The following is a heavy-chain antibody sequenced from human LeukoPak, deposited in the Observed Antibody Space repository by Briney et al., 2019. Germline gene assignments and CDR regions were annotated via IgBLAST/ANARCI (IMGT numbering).Heavy chain of an antibody. CDR1: GGSISGYY. J-gene: IGHJ4*02. D-gene: IGHD5-12*01. CDR2: IYYSGST. CDR3: ARATAGGLDY. V-gene: IGHV4-59*01. Sequence: KTSETLSLTCTVSGGSISGYYWTWIRQPPGKGLEWIGYIYYSGSTNYNPSLKSRVTISVDTSKNQFSLKLSSVTAADTAVYFCARATAGGLDYWGQGTLVTVSS.